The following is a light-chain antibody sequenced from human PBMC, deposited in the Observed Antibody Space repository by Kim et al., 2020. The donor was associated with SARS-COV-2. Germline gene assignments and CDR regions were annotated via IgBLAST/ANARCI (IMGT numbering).Light chain of an antibody. V-gene: IGKV3-15*01. J-gene: IGKJ4*01. Sequence: VSPGERATLSCSASQSVSSDLAWYQQKPGQAPRLLVYGASTRATGIPARFSGSGSGTEFTLTISSLQSEDFAVYYCHQFKKWPLTFGGGTKVDIK. CDR3: HQFKKWPLT. CDR1: QSVSSD. CDR2: GAS.